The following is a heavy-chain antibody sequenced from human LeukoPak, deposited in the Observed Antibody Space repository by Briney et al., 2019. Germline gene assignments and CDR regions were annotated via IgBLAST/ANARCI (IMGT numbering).Heavy chain of an antibody. D-gene: IGHD3-9*01. CDR1: GGSISSYY. CDR2: IYYSGST. V-gene: IGHV4-59*01. J-gene: IGHJ6*03. CDR3: ARGYYDILTGYYNRSYYYYMDV. Sequence: PSETLSLTCAVSGGSISSYYWSWIRQPPGKGLEWIGYIYYSGSTNYNPSLKSRVTISVDTSKNQFSLKLSSVTAADTAVYYCARGYYDILTGYYNRSYYYYMDVWGKGTTVTISS.